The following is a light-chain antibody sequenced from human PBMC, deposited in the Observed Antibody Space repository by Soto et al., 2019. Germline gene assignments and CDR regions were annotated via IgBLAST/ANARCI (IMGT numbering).Light chain of an antibody. J-gene: IGKJ2*01. Sequence: DMQMTQSPSTLSASVGDRVTNTCRASQSISSWLAWYQQKPGKAPKLLIYKASTLESGVPSRFSGSGSGTEFTLTISSLQPDDFATYYCQQYISYSAITFGQGTKLQIK. CDR3: QQYISYSAIT. V-gene: IGKV1-5*03. CDR1: QSISSW. CDR2: KAS.